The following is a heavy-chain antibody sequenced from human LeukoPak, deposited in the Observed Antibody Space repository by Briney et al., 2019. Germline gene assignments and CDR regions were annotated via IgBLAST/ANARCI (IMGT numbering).Heavy chain of an antibody. CDR1: GFSFSTYS. Sequence: GGSLRLSCVASGFSFSTYSVNWVRQAPGGGLEWLSYISDGSSTIYYADSVKGRFTISRDNSKNTLYLQMNSLRAEDTAVYYCAGYCSTTTCYSSPNWFDPWGQGTLVTVSS. CDR2: ISDGSSTI. D-gene: IGHD2-2*01. V-gene: IGHV3-48*01. CDR3: AGYCSTTTCYSSPNWFDP. J-gene: IGHJ5*02.